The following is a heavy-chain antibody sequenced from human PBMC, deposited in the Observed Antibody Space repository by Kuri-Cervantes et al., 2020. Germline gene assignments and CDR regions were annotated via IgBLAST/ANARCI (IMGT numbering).Heavy chain of an antibody. V-gene: IGHV4-30-4*01. Sequence: LRLSCTVSGGSISSGDYYWSWIRQLPGEGLEWIGYIHYSGSTYYNPSLKSRVTISVDTSKNKFSLKLSSVTAADTAVYYCARGIYSSSWREVTIYGMDVWGQGTTVTVSS. CDR3: ARGIYSSSWREVTIYGMDV. J-gene: IGHJ6*02. CDR2: IHYSGST. D-gene: IGHD6-13*01. CDR1: GGSISSGDYY.